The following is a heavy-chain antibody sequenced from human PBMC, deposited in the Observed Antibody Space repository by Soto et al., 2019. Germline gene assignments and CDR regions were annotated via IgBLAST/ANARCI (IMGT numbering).Heavy chain of an antibody. V-gene: IGHV3-23*01. CDR2: ISGSGGST. Sequence: GGSLRLSCAASGFTFSSYAMSWVRKAPGKGLEWVSAISGSGGSTYYADSVKGRFTISRDNSKNTLYLQMNSLRAEDTAVYYCTTDPHPITIFGVVPTASNAFDIWGQGTMVTV. CDR3: TTDPHPITIFGVVPTASNAFDI. CDR1: GFTFSSYA. D-gene: IGHD3-3*01. J-gene: IGHJ3*02.